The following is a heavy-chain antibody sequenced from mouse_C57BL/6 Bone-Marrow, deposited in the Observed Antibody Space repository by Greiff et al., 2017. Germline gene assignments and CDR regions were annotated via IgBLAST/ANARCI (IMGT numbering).Heavy chain of an antibody. J-gene: IGHJ4*01. CDR1: GYTFTTYW. Sequence: VQLQQPGAELVRPGSSVKLSCKASGYTFTTYWMDWVKQRPGHGLEWIGDLYPGGGYTNYNEKFKGKATLTADKSSSTAYMQFSSLTSEDSAIYYCARKDGSSYAMDYWGQGTSVTVSS. V-gene: IGHV1-63*01. CDR3: ARKDGSSYAMDY. D-gene: IGHD1-1*01. CDR2: LYPGGGYT.